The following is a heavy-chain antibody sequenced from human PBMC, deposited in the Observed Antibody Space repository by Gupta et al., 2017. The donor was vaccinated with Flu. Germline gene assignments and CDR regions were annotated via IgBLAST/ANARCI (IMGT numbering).Heavy chain of an antibody. CDR3: ARVGRQWLVHYFDY. J-gene: IGHJ4*02. V-gene: IGHV3-11*01. Sequence: QAPGKGLEWVSYISSSGSTIYYADSVKGRFTISRDNAKNSLYLQMNSLRAEDTAVYYCARVGRQWLVHYFDYWGQGTLVTVSS. D-gene: IGHD6-19*01. CDR2: ISSSGSTI.